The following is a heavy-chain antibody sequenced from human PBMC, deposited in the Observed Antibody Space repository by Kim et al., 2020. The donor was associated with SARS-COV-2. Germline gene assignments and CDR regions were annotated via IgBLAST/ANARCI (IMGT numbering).Heavy chain of an antibody. CDR2: ISSSSSYI. D-gene: IGHD6-13*01. V-gene: IGHV3-21*01. CDR1: GFTFSSYS. CDR3: ARDSSSWESDV. Sequence: GGSLRLSCAASGFTFSSYSMNWVRQAPGKGLEWVSSISSSSSYIYYADSVKGRFTISRDNAKNSLYLQMNSLRAEDTAVYYCARDSSSWESDVWGQGTTVTVSS. J-gene: IGHJ6*02.